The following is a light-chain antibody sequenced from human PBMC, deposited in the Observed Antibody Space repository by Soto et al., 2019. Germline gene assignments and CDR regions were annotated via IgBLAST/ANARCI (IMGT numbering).Light chain of an antibody. V-gene: IGKV3-20*01. J-gene: IGKJ2*01. CDR1: QSVISRF. CDR3: QQYGSSPYT. Sequence: EIVLTQSPGTLSLSPGERATLSCRASQSVISRFLAWYQQKPGQAPSLLMYGASSRATGIPDRFSGTGSGTDFTLTISRLEPEDFAGYYCQQYGSSPYTFGLGTKLEIK. CDR2: GAS.